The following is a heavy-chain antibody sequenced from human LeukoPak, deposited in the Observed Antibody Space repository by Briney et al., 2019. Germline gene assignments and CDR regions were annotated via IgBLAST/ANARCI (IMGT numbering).Heavy chain of an antibody. J-gene: IGHJ4*02. D-gene: IGHD5-24*01. CDR3: ARSRDGYNYWVADFDY. Sequence: GGSLRLSCAASGFTFSSYAMSWVRQAPGKGLQWVSGISGSGSSTYYADSVKGRFTISRDKSKNTLYLEMNSLRAEDTAVYHCARSRDGYNYWVADFDYWGQGTLVTVSS. CDR2: ISGSGSST. CDR1: GFTFSSYA. V-gene: IGHV3-23*01.